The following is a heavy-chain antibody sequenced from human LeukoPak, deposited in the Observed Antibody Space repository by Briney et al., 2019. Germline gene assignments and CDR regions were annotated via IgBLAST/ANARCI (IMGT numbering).Heavy chain of an antibody. CDR1: GFTFTSYA. V-gene: IGHV3-30*18. CDR3: AKDLGYHLLARYFDY. J-gene: IGHJ4*01. CDR2: MSHDGNKR. Sequence: GGSLRLSCAASGFTFTSYALHWVRQAPGKRLEWVAAMSHDGNKRYYADSVKGQFDISRDTSKNTLYLQMSSLRAEDTAIYYCAKDLGYHLLARYFDYWGHGSLVTVSS. D-gene: IGHD2-2*01.